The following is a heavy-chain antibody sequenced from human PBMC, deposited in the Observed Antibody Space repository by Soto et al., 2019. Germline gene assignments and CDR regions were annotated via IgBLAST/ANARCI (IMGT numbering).Heavy chain of an antibody. CDR1: GFSFSSYD. V-gene: IGHV3-13*01. CDR3: AREYDGNGWYFDY. CDR2: IHSAGDT. Sequence: EVQLVESGGGLVQPGGSLRLSCAASGFSFSSYDMLWVRQAAGKGLEWVSGIHSAGDTYYPGSVKGRFTISRENAKNSLYLQMNSLRAEDTAVYYCAREYDGNGWYFDYWGQGTLVTVSS. J-gene: IGHJ4*02. D-gene: IGHD3-10*01.